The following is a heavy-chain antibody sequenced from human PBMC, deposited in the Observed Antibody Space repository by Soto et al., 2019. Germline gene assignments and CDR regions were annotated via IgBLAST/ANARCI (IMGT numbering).Heavy chain of an antibody. CDR3: ARWEQPLFDY. V-gene: IGHV3-30*09. D-gene: IGHD1-1*01. J-gene: IGHJ4*02. CDR2: ISSDGNHK. CDR1: GFSVSAYT. Sequence: QVQLVESGGGVVQPGRSLRLSCAASGFSVSAYTVHWVSQAPGKGLEWVAVISSDGNHKYYTDSVKGRFAISRDTSTNTVFLQMSSLGPEDTAVYYCARWEQPLFDYWGQGTLVTVSS.